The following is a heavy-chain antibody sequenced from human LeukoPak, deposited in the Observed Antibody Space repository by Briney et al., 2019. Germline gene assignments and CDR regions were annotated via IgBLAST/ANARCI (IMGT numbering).Heavy chain of an antibody. J-gene: IGHJ4*02. V-gene: IGHV3-74*01. D-gene: IGHD6-19*01. Sequence: PGGSLRLSCAASGFTFSKYWMLWVRQAPGKGLESVSRINTDGTVTTYADSVKGRFTVSRDNADNTMFLQMNSLRDVDTAVYYCATKQWLAPPPDSWGQGTPVTVSS. CDR2: INTDGTVT. CDR3: ATKQWLAPPPDS. CDR1: GFTFSKYW.